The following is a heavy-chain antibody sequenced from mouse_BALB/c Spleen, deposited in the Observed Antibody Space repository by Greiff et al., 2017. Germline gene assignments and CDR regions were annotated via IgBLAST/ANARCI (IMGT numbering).Heavy chain of an antibody. Sequence: EVKLMESGGGLVQPGGSRKLSCAASGFTFSSFGMHWVRQAPEKGLEWVAYISSGSSTIYYADTVKGRFTISRDNPKNTLFLQMTSLRSEDTAMYYCARSLYYGSRGFAYWGQGTLVTVSA. CDR3: ARSLYYGSRGFAY. D-gene: IGHD1-1*01. J-gene: IGHJ3*01. CDR2: ISSGSSTI. V-gene: IGHV5-17*02. CDR1: GFTFSSFG.